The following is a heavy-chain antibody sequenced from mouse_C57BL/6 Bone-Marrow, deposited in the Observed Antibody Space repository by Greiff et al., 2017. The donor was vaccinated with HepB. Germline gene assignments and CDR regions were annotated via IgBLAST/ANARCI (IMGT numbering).Heavy chain of an antibody. V-gene: IGHV3-6*01. CDR3: ARDDGHYFDY. J-gene: IGHJ2*01. CDR1: GYSITSGYY. CDR2: ISYDGSN. Sequence: EVQLVESGPGLVKPSQSLSLTCSVTGYSITSGYYWNWIRQFPGNKLEWMGYISYDGSNNYNPSLKNRISITRDTSKNQFFLKLNSVTTEDTATYYCARDDGHYFDYWGQGTTLTVSS. D-gene: IGHD1-1*01.